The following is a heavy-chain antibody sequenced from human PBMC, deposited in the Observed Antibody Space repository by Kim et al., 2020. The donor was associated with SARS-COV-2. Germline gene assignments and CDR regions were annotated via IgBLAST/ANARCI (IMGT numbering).Heavy chain of an antibody. J-gene: IGHJ4*02. CDR1: GFTFSDYY. Sequence: GGSLRLSCAASGFTFSDYYMSWIRQAPGKGLEWVSYISGSTGYARYADSMKGRFTISRDNAKNSLYLQMKSLRAEDTAVYYCARAPAGEISAYYFDYWGQGTLVTASS. CDR2: ISGSTGYA. D-gene: IGHD3-22*01. CDR3: ARAPAGEISAYYFDY. V-gene: IGHV3-11*06.